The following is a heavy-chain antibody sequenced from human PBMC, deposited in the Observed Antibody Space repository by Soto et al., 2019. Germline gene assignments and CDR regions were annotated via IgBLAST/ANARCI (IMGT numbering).Heavy chain of an antibody. CDR3: ACDPYYYASGY. Sequence: PGGSRRRSWAASGFTFSYHYMTWIRQAPGKGLEWVAKISGSGATTHYADSVKGRFIVSRDNSKNSVYLQMDTLGVDDTAVYFCACDPYYYASGYWGQGTLVTVSS. CDR2: ISGSGATT. D-gene: IGHD3-10*01. V-gene: IGHV3-11*01. J-gene: IGHJ4*02. CDR1: GFTFSYHY.